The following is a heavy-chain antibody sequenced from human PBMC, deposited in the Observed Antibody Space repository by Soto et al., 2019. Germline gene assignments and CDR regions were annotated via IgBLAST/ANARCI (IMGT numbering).Heavy chain of an antibody. D-gene: IGHD2-2*01. V-gene: IGHV1-69*01. CDR1: GGTFSSYA. CDR2: IIPIFGTA. CDR3: ASIGYCSSTSCYDVVY. J-gene: IGHJ4*02. Sequence: SVKVSCKASGGTFSSYAISWVREAPVQGLEWMGGIIPIFGTANYAQKFQGRVTITADESTSTAYMELRSLRSEDTAVYYCASIGYCSSTSCYDVVYWGQGTLVTVSS.